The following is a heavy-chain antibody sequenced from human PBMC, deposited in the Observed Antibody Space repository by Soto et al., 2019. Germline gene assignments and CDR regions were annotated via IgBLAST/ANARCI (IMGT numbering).Heavy chain of an antibody. J-gene: IGHJ6*01. D-gene: IGHD3-10*01. Sequence: GGSXRLSGFISVFPFIIFCIHLFRHAPGKGRECVSSISNDGSNQHYADSVKGRFTISRDNSKNTVYLQLKSLRGEDTAVYYCSRYRPTGRRAYYYYGPEVWGQGTPVKVYS. CDR2: ISNDGSNQ. V-gene: IGHV3-30*03. CDR3: SRYRPTGRRAYYYYGPEV. CDR1: VFPFIIFC.